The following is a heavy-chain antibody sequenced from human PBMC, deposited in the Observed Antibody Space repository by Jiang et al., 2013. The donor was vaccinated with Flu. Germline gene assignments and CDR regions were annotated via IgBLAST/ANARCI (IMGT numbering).Heavy chain of an antibody. CDR1: GDIVSSNSAG. J-gene: IGHJ6*02. CDR3: TRDQSSRSYYYGMDV. CDR2: TYYRSKWYY. Sequence: QTLSLTCVISGDIVSSNSAGWNWIRQSPSRGLEWLGRTYYRSKWYYDYAVSVKSRITINPGTSKNQFSLQLSSVTPKDTAVYYCTRDQSSRSYYYGMDVWGQGTTVTVPS. V-gene: IGHV6-1*01.